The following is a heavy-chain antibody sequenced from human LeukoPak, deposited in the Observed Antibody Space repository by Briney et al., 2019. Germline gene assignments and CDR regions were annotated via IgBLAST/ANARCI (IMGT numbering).Heavy chain of an antibody. CDR1: GFTFSSYW. Sequence: GGSLRLSCAASGFTFSSYWMSWVRQAPGKGLEWVANIKQDGSEKYYVDSVKGRFTISRDNAKNSLYLQMNSLRAEDTAVYYCARVRTEILEQWLVPKGAFDIWGQGTMVTVSS. D-gene: IGHD6-19*01. J-gene: IGHJ3*02. V-gene: IGHV3-7*01. CDR2: IKQDGSEK. CDR3: ARVRTEILEQWLVPKGAFDI.